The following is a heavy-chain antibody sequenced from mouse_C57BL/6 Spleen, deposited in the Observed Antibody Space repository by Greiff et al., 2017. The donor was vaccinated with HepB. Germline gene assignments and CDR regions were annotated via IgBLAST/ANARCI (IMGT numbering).Heavy chain of an antibody. D-gene: IGHD3-2*02. CDR1: GYAFSSSW. J-gene: IGHJ3*01. CDR2: IYPGDGDT. CDR3: SIDADSSGPWFAY. Sequence: VQLQQSGPELVKPGASVKIYCKASGYAFSSSWMNWVKQRPGKGLEWIGRIYPGDGDTNYNGKFKGKATLTADKSSSPAYMQLSSLTSEDSAVYFCSIDADSSGPWFAYWGQGTLVTVSA. V-gene: IGHV1-82*01.